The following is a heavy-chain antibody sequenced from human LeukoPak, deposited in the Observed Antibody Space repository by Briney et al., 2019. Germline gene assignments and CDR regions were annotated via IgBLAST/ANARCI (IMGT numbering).Heavy chain of an antibody. D-gene: IGHD3-22*01. V-gene: IGHV3-7*03. J-gene: IGHJ4*02. Sequence: GGSLRLSCAASGFAFNNYWMSWVRQAPGKGLEWVANIKRDGSEKYYVDSMRGRFTISRDNAKNSPYLQMNSLRAEDTAVYYCARHPYDNSGYFDYWGQGTLVTVSS. CDR3: ARHPYDNSGYFDY. CDR1: GFAFNNYW. CDR2: IKRDGSEK.